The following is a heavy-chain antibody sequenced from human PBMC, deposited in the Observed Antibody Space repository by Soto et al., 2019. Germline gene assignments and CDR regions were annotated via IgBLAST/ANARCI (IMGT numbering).Heavy chain of an antibody. CDR2: IIPIFGTA. CDR1: GGTFSSYA. V-gene: IGHV1-69*13. J-gene: IGHJ4*02. CDR3: ARESEDLTSNFDY. Sequence: ASVKVSCKASGGTFSSYAISWVRQAPGQGLEWMGGIIPIFGTANYAQKFQGRVTITADESTSTAYMEMNSLRAEDTAVYYCARESEDLTSNFDYWGQGTLVTVSS.